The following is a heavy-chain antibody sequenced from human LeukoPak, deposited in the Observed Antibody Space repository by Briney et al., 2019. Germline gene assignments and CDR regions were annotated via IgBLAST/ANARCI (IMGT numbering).Heavy chain of an antibody. V-gene: IGHV4-34*01. Sequence: SETLSLTCAVYGGSFSGYYWSWIRQPPGKGLEWIGEINHSGSINYNPSLKSRVTISVDTSKNQFSLKLSSVTAADTAVYYCARNDGDDWFDPWGQGTLVTVSS. CDR3: ARNDGDDWFDP. J-gene: IGHJ5*02. CDR1: GGSFSGYY. CDR2: INHSGSI. D-gene: IGHD4-17*01.